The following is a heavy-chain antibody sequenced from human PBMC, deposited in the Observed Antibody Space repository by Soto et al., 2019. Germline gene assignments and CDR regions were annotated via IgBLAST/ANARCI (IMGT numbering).Heavy chain of an antibody. V-gene: IGHV4-61*01. J-gene: IGHJ6*02. CDR1: GDSVSSGSYY. Sequence: QVQLQESGPGLVKPSETLSLTCTVSGDSVSSGSYYWTWIRQPPGKGLEWIGYLYYTGTTNYNPSLKSRFTMSLDTSSNQFSLRLCSVTAADTAVYFCARTFCSTTSCQAHGMDVWGQGTSVTVSS. CDR2: LYYTGTT. D-gene: IGHD2-2*01. CDR3: ARTFCSTTSCQAHGMDV.